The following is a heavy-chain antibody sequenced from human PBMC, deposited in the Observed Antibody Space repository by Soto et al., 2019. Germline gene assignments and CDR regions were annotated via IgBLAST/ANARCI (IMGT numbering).Heavy chain of an antibody. CDR2: ISNDGSST. CDR3: ARDTYYYDSSDHFSADAFDI. CDR1: GFTSSSYW. D-gene: IGHD3-22*01. J-gene: IGHJ3*02. Sequence: GSLRLSCAASGFTSSSYWIHWVRQAPGKGLVWVSRISNDGSSTNYADSVKGRFTISRDNAKNTVYLQMNSLRAEDTAVYYCARDTYYYDSSDHFSADAFDIWGQGTMVTVSS. V-gene: IGHV3-74*01.